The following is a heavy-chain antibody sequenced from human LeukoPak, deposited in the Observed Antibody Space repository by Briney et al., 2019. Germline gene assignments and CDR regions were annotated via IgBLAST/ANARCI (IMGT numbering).Heavy chain of an antibody. CDR3: AGSYCTTTDCYTWFDP. V-gene: IGHV1-3*01. CDR1: GYTFTSYG. J-gene: IGHJ5*02. D-gene: IGHD2-2*02. CDR2: INAGYDNT. Sequence: ASVKVSCKASGYTFTSYGISWVRQAPGQRLEWMGWINAGYDNTKYSQKFQGRVTITRDTSATTAYMELSSLRSEDTAVYYCAGSYCTTTDCYTWFDPWGQGTLVTVSS.